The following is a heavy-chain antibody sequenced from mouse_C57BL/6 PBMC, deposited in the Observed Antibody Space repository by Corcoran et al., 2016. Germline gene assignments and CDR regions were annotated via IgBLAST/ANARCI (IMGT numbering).Heavy chain of an antibody. D-gene: IGHD2-2*01. V-gene: IGHV9-3*01. J-gene: IGHJ4*01. CDR2: INTYSGVP. Sequence: QIQLVQSGPELKKPGETVKISCKASGYTFTTYGMSWVKQAPGKGLKWMGWINTYSGVPTYADDFKGRFAFSLETSASTAYLQINNLKNEDTATYFCARDGYDDGAYAMDYWGQGTSVTVSS. CDR3: ARDGYDDGAYAMDY. CDR1: GYTFTTYG.